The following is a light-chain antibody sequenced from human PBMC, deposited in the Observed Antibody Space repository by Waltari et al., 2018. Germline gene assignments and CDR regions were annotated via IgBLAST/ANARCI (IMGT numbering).Light chain of an antibody. V-gene: IGKV1-5*03. CDR2: KAS. CDR3: QQYKSFPWT. Sequence: DIQMTQSPSTLSASVGDRVTIPCRASQSISSWLAWDQQKVGRAPKLLIYKASNLEDGVPSRFSGSGSGTDFTLTISSLQPDDFASYYCQQYKSFPWTFGQGTKVEI. CDR1: QSISSW. J-gene: IGKJ1*01.